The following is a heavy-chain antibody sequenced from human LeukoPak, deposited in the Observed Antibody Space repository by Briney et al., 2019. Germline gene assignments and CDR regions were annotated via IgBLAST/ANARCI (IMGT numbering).Heavy chain of an antibody. J-gene: IGHJ4*02. V-gene: IGHV3-23*01. D-gene: IGHD2-21*02. CDR3: TKGGHGDY. CDR2: LSGDGSDT. Sequence: GGSLRLSCEASGFIFSNYWMSWVRQAPGKGLEWVSTLSGDGSDTYYADSVKGRFTISRDTTKNTLFLQMNSLRADDTAIYYCTKGGHGDYWGQGTMVTVSS. CDR1: GFIFSNYW.